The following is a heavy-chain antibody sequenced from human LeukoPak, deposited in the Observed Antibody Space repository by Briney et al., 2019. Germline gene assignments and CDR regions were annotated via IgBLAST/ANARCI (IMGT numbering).Heavy chain of an antibody. CDR3: ARSTAVTDPFDY. D-gene: IGHD5-18*01. CDR1: GFTFSRFW. J-gene: IGHJ4*02. V-gene: IGHV3-7*01. CDR2: MNPDGSEI. Sequence: GGSLRLSCATSGFTFSRFWMSWVRQAPGKGLEGEANMNPDGSEIYYVDSVKGRFTISRDNAKNSLFLQMNSLRAEDPAVYYCARSTAVTDPFDYWGQGTLVTVSS.